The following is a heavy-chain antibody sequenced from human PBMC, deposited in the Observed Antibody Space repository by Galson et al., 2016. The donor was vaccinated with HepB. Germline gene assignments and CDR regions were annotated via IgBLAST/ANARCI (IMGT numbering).Heavy chain of an antibody. V-gene: IGHV3-23*01. CDR1: GFTFSNYA. Sequence: SLRLSCAASGFTFSNYAMHWVRQAPGKGLELVSGLLGSGITTYYADSVKGRFTISRDNAKNTLYLQMNSLRVEDTAVYFCLKDPAYGDSPWVDHWGQGTLVTVTS. CDR2: LLGSGITT. CDR3: LKDPAYGDSPWVDH. J-gene: IGHJ4*02. D-gene: IGHD4-17*01.